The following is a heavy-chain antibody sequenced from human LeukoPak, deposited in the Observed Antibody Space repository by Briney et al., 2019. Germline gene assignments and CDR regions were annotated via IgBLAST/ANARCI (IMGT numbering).Heavy chain of an antibody. CDR2: IKQDGSEK. D-gene: IGHD2-2*02. J-gene: IGHJ6*02. V-gene: IGHV3-7*01. CDR1: GFTFSSYW. CDR3: ARGGQCSSTSCYSDYYYGMDV. Sequence: GGSLRLSCAASGFTFSSYWMSWVRQAPGKGLEWVANIKQDGSEKYYVDSVKGRFTISRDNAENSLYLQMNSLRAEDTAVYYCARGGQCSSTSCYSDYYYGMDVWGQGTTVTVSS.